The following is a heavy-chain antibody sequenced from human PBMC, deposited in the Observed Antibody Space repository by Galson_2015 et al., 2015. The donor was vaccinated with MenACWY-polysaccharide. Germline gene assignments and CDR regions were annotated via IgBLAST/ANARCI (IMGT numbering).Heavy chain of an antibody. CDR3: ARDNWDDY. Sequence: SLRLSCAASGFTFSNYVMSWVRQAPGKGLEWVANIKQDGSEEWYVESAKGRFTISRDNAKNSVYLQMNSLRAEDTAVYFCARDNWDDYWGQGALVTVS. D-gene: IGHD7-27*01. V-gene: IGHV3-7*01. CDR1: GFTFSNYV. J-gene: IGHJ4*02. CDR2: IKQDGSEE.